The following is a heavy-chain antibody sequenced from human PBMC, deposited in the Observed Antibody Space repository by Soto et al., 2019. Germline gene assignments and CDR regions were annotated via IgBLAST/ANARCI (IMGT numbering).Heavy chain of an antibody. CDR3: ARDQYYDILTGYYVYWYFDL. CDR2: IIPIFGTA. V-gene: IGHV1-69*13. J-gene: IGHJ2*01. Sequence: ASVKVSCKASGGTFSSYAISWMRQAPGQGLEWMGGIIPIFGTANYAQKFQGRVTITADESTSTAYMELSSLRSEDTAVYYCARDQYYDILTGYYVYWYFDLWGRGTLVTVSS. D-gene: IGHD3-9*01. CDR1: GGTFSSYA.